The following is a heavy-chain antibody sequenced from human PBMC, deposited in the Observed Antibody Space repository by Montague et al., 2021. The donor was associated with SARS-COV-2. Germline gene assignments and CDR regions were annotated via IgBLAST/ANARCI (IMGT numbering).Heavy chain of an antibody. Sequence: PALVKPTQTLTLTCTFSGFSLSTSGMGVGWIRQPPGKALEWLALIYGDDDKRYSPSLKSRLTITKDTSKNQVVLTMTNMDPVDTATFYCAHSNGGSGSYLYFDYWGQGTLVTVSS. D-gene: IGHD3-10*01. CDR3: AHSNGGSGSYLYFDY. J-gene: IGHJ4*02. CDR2: IYGDDDK. CDR1: GFSLSTSGMG. V-gene: IGHV2-5*02.